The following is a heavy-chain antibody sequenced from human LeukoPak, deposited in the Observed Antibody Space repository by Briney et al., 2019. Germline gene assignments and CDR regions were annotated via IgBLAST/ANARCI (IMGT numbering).Heavy chain of an antibody. J-gene: IGHJ4*02. CDR3: ARDGKSGSGWYREFDY. CDR1: GYTFTSYG. Sequence: ASVKVSCKASGYTFTSYGISWVRQASGQGLEWMGWISAYNGNTNHVQKLQGRVTMTTDTSTSTAYMELRSLRSDDTAVYYCARDGKSGSGWYREFDYWGQGTLVTVSS. V-gene: IGHV1-18*01. D-gene: IGHD6-19*01. CDR2: ISAYNGNT.